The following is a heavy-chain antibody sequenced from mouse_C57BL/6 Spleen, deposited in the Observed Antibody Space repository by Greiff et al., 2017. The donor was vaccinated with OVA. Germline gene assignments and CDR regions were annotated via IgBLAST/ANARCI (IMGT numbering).Heavy chain of an antibody. D-gene: IGHD1-1*02. V-gene: IGHV1-82*01. CDR1: GYAFSSSW. CDR3: ARNEDYSY. CDR2: IYPGDGDT. Sequence: QVQLKESGPELVKPGASVKISCKASGYAFSSSWMNWVKQRPGKGLEWIGRIYPGDGDTNYNGKFKGKATLTADKSSSTAYMQLSSLTSEDSAVYFCARNEDYSYWGQGTLVTVSA. J-gene: IGHJ3*01.